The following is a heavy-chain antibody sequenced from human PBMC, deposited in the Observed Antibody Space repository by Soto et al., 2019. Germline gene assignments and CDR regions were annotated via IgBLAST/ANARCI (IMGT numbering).Heavy chain of an antibody. V-gene: IGHV5-51*01. J-gene: IGHJ6*02. CDR2: IYPGDSDN. D-gene: IGHD6-6*01. Sequence: RRVLKIPGKGTEWMGIIYPGDSDNRYSPSFQGQVTSSADKSISTAYLQWSSLKASDTAMYYCARPSIAAGPGYYFSGMDVWGQGSTDPV. CDR3: ARPSIAAGPGYYFSGMDV.